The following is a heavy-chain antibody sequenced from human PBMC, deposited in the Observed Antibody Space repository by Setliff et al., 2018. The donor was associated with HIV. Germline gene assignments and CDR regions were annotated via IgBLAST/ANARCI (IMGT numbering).Heavy chain of an antibody. CDR2: IHFTGSS. J-gene: IGHJ5*02. D-gene: IGHD6-6*01. Sequence: SETLSLTCTVSGASIWNYYWSWIRQAPGKGLEWIGFIHFTGSSNYNPSLKSRVTISIDTSKHQFSLNQNSVTAADTAMYFCARGQSIAARYLFDPWGQGTLVTVSS. CDR3: ARGQSIAARYLFDP. CDR1: GASIWNYY. V-gene: IGHV4-59*01.